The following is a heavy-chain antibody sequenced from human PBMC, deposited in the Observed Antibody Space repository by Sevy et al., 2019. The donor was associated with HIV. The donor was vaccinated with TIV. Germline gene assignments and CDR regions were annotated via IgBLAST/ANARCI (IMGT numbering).Heavy chain of an antibody. CDR1: GFTFSSYW. CDR2: IKQDGSEK. D-gene: IGHD2-21*02. V-gene: IGHV3-7*01. Sequence: GGSMRLSCAASGFTFSSYWMSWVRQAPGKGLEWVANIKQDGSEKYYVDSVKGRSTKSRDNAKNSLYLQMNSLRAEDTAVYYCARDTCGGDCDVYYYYYGMDVWGQGTTVTVSS. J-gene: IGHJ6*02. CDR3: ARDTCGGDCDVYYYYYGMDV.